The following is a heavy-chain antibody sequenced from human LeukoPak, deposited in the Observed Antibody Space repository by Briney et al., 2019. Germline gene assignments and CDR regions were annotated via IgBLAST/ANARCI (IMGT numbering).Heavy chain of an antibody. V-gene: IGHV1-69*06. CDR1: GGTFNTYT. Sequence: SVKVSCKASGGTFNTYTISWVRQAPGQGLEWMGGIIPTFGTANYAQKFQGRVTMTEDTSTDTAYMELSRLRSEDTAVYYCATRGIGPDVILSNYYYLDIWGKGTTVTISS. J-gene: IGHJ6*03. CDR2: IIPTFGTA. D-gene: IGHD3-10*01. CDR3: ATRGIGPDVILSNYYYLDI.